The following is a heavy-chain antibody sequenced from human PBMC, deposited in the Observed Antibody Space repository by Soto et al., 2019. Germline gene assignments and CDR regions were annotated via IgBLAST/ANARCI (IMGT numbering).Heavy chain of an antibody. J-gene: IGHJ4*02. CDR2: ISAHNGNT. CDR3: ARGRYGDY. V-gene: IGHV1-18*01. CDR1: GYIFTTYG. Sequence: QVHLVQSGAEVKKPWASVKVSCKGSGYIFTTYGITWVRQAPGQGLEWMGWISAHNGNTNYAQKLQGRVTVTRDTSTSTAYMELRNLRYDDTAVYSCARGRYGDYWGQGALVTVSS. D-gene: IGHD1-1*01.